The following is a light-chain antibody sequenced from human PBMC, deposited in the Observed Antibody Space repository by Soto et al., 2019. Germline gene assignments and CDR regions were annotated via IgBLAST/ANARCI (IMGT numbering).Light chain of an antibody. Sequence: EIVLTQSPGTLSLSPGERATLSCRASQSVSSSYLAWYQQKPGQAPRLLIYGASSRATGIPDRFIGSGSGTDFTLTISGLEPEDFAVYYCQQYGSSPLTFGGGTKVEIK. CDR3: QQYGSSPLT. J-gene: IGKJ4*01. V-gene: IGKV3-20*01. CDR2: GAS. CDR1: QSVSSSY.